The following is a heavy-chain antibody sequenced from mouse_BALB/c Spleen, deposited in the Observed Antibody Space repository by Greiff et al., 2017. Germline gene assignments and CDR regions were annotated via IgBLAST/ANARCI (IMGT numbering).Heavy chain of an antibody. CDR1: GYTFTSYY. D-gene: IGHD2-1*01. J-gene: IGHJ4*01. CDR2: IYPGNVNT. CDR3: ARIPYYGNYEGDAMDY. Sequence: QVQLQQSGPELVKPGASVRISCKASGYTFTSYYIHWVKQRPGQGLEWIGWIYPGNVNTKYNEKFKGKATLTADKSSSTAYMQLSSLTSEDSAVYICARIPYYGNYEGDAMDYWGQGTSVTVSS. V-gene: IGHV1S56*01.